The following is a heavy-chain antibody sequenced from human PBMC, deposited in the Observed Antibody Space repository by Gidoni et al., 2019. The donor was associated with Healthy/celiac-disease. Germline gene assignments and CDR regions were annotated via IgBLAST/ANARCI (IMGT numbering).Heavy chain of an antibody. Sequence: QLQLQESGTGLVKPSETLSLTCTVSGGSISSSSYYWGWIRQPPGKGLEWIGSIYYSGSTYYNPSLKSRVTISVDTSKNQFSLKLSSVTAADTAVYYCARGWFGESTQNWFDPWGQGTLVTVSS. CDR2: IYYSGST. D-gene: IGHD3-10*01. V-gene: IGHV4-39*07. CDR1: GGSISSSSYY. CDR3: ARGWFGESTQNWFDP. J-gene: IGHJ5*02.